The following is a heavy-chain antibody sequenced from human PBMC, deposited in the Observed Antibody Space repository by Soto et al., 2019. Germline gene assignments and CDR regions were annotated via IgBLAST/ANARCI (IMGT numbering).Heavy chain of an antibody. CDR3: AKLGYCSGGICEWGWLDH. V-gene: IGHV3-23*01. CDR2: ISGSSGNT. D-gene: IGHD2-15*01. Sequence: LRXSCAGSGFTFGTYAIGWVRQAPGKGPEWVSSISGSSGNTYYAHSVKVRFTISRDNSRNTMYLQMVSLRAEDTAVYYCAKLGYCSGGICEWGWLDHWAQGTMVTVSS. CDR1: GFTFGTYA. J-gene: IGHJ5*02.